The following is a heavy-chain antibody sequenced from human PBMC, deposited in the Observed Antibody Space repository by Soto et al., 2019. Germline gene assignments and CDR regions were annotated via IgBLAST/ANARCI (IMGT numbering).Heavy chain of an antibody. J-gene: IGHJ6*02. V-gene: IGHV4-61*01. Sequence: KSSETLSLTCTVSGGSVSSGSYYWSWIRQPPGKGLEWIGYIYYSGSTNYNPSLKSRVTISVDTSKNQFSLKLSSVTAADTAVYYCARAPRNDWGYNYYGMDVWGQGTTVTVSS. CDR2: IYYSGST. CDR3: ARAPRNDWGYNYYGMDV. CDR1: GGSVSSGSYY. D-gene: IGHD7-27*01.